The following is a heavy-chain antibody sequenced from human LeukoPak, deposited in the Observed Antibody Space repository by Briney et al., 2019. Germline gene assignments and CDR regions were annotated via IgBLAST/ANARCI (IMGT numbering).Heavy chain of an antibody. CDR3: ARDGEGKYCSSTSCPRLNY. D-gene: IGHD2-2*01. V-gene: IGHV1-18*04. CDR2: ISAYNGNT. CDR1: GYTFTRYG. J-gene: IGHJ4*02. Sequence: ASVRVSCKASGYTFTRYGISWVRQAPGQGLEWMGWISAYNGNTNYAQKLQGRVTMTTDTSTSTAYMELRSLRSGDTAVYYCARDGEGKYCSSTSCPRLNYWGQGTLLTVSS.